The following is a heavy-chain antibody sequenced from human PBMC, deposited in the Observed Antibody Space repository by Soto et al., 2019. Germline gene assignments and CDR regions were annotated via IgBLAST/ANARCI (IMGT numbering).Heavy chain of an antibody. Sequence: QLQLPESPPGLVKPSETLSLTSTVSGGSISSSSYYWGWIRQPPGKGLEGIGSTYSSGRTYYHPSLKSRVTISVDTSKSQFSEKLSAVPAAGTAVYCGAGYSNYRWVWFDPWGQGTLVTVSS. CDR3: AGYSNYRWVWFDP. CDR1: GGSISSSSYY. V-gene: IGHV4-39*01. J-gene: IGHJ5*02. CDR2: TYSSGRT. D-gene: IGHD4-4*01.